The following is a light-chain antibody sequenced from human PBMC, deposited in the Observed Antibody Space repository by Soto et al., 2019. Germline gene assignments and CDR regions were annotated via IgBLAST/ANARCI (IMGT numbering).Light chain of an antibody. CDR2: ASS. CDR3: QQSYSTRYT. CDR1: QSISSY. Sequence: DIQMTQSPSSLSVSVGDRVTITCRASQSISSYLNWYQQKPGKAPKLPIYASSNLQSGVPSRFSGSGSGTDFTLTISSLQPEDFATYYCQQSYSTRYTFGQGTKLEIK. V-gene: IGKV1-39*01. J-gene: IGKJ2*01.